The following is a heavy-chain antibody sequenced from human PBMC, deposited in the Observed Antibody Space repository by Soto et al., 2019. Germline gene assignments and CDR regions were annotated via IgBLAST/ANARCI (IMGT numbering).Heavy chain of an antibody. V-gene: IGHV3-74*01. J-gene: IGHJ4*02. CDR1: GFTFSSYW. CDR3: VRTSLVVAAATREDY. Sequence: EVQLVESGGGLVQPAGSLRLSCAASGFTFSSYWMHWVRQAPGKGLVWVSRINSDGSSTSYVDSVKGRFTISRDNAKNTLYLQMNILRAEDTAVYYGVRTSLVVAAATREDYWGQGTLVTVSS. CDR2: INSDGSST. D-gene: IGHD2-15*01.